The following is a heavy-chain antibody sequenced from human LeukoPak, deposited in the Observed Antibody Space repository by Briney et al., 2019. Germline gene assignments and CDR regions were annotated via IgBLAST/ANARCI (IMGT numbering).Heavy chain of an antibody. CDR1: GYSISRGYH. D-gene: IGHD1-1*01. J-gene: IGHJ4*02. V-gene: IGHV4-38-2*01. CDR2: IHHSGST. CDR3: ARINWNPDY. Sequence: PSETLSLTCAVSGYSISRGYHWDWIRQPPGKGLEWIASIHHSGSTYYNPSLKSRVIMSVDTPKNQFSLKLSSVTAADTAVYYCARINWNPDYWGQGTLATVSS.